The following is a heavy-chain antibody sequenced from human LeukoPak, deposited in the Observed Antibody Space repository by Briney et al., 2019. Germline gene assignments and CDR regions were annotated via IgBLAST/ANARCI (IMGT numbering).Heavy chain of an antibody. Sequence: ASVKVSCKASGYTFNSYDINWVRQATGQGLEWMGWMNPNSGNTGYAQKFQGRVTITRNTSISTAYMELSSLRSEDTAVYYCARGLTIFGVVPGYWGQGTLVTVSS. CDR3: ARGLTIFGVVPGY. CDR1: GYTFNSYD. D-gene: IGHD3-3*01. CDR2: MNPNSGNT. V-gene: IGHV1-8*03. J-gene: IGHJ4*02.